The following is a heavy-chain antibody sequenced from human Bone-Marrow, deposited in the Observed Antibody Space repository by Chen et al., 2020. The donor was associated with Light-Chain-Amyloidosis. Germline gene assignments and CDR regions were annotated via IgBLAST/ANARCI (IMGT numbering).Heavy chain of an antibody. CDR3: AGRRGGYNCDY. CDR2: IYPGDSEA. V-gene: IGHV5-51*01. J-gene: IGHJ4*02. Sequence: EVQLEQSGPEVKKPGESLKISCKGSGYTFPNYWIGWVRQMPGKGLEWMGVIYPGDSEARYSPSFEGQVTVSADKSITAAYLQWRSLKASDTAMYYWAGRRGGYNCDYWGQGTLVTVSS. CDR1: GYTFPNYW. D-gene: IGHD5-12*01.